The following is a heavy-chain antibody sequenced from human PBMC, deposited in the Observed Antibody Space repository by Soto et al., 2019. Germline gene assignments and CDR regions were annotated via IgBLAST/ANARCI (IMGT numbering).Heavy chain of an antibody. Sequence: SLTCTVSGGSIRSYYWSWIRQPPGKGLEWIGYIYYSGSTKYNPFLKSRVTISVDTSKNEFSLKLSSVTAADTAVYYCARAGGYSGYDWGADAFDIWGQGTMVTVSS. CDR1: GGSIRSYY. D-gene: IGHD5-12*01. CDR3: ARAGGYSGYDWGADAFDI. CDR2: IYYSGST. J-gene: IGHJ3*02. V-gene: IGHV4-59*01.